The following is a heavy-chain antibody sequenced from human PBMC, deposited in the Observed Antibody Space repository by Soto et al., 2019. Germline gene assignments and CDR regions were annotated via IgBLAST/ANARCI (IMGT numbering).Heavy chain of an antibody. J-gene: IGHJ6*02. V-gene: IGHV5-51*01. CDR2: IYPGDSDT. Sequence: PGESLKISCKGSGYSFTSYWIGWVRQMPGKGLEWMGIIYPGDSDTRYSPSFQGQVTISADKSISTAYLQWSSLKASDTAMYYCARHPPDYYCYYGMDVWGQGTTVTVSS. CDR1: GYSFTSYW. CDR3: ARHPPDYYCYYGMDV.